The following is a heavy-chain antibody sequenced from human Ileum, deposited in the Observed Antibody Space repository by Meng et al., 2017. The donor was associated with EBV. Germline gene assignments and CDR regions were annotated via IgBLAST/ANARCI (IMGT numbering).Heavy chain of an antibody. J-gene: IGHJ4*02. CDR3: ARGGWSLDY. V-gene: IGHV4-59*08. D-gene: IGHD2-15*01. CDR2: IYYSGST. Sequence: QVPLQEWGPGLGKPSKTLSPPCTFSVCSISSSYWSWIRHPPGKGLEWIGYIYYSGSTNYNPSLKSRVTISVDTSKNQFSLNLSSVTAADTAVYYCARGGWSLDYWGQGTLVTVSS. CDR1: VCSISSSY.